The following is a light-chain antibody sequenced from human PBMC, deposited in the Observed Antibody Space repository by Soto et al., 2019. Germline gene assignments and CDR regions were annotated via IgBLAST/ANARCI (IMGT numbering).Light chain of an antibody. Sequence: QSVLTQPASVSGSPGQAITISCTGTSGDVGGYNYVSWYQQHPGKAPKFMIYDVSNRPSGVSTRFSGSKSGNTASLTISGLQVEDEADYYCNSYTTSNTRQIVFGTGTKVTVL. CDR2: DVS. CDR3: NSYTTSNTRQIV. V-gene: IGLV2-14*01. CDR1: SGDVGGYNY. J-gene: IGLJ1*01.